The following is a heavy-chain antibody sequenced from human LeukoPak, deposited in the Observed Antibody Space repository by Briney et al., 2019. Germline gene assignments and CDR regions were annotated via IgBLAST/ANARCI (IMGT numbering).Heavy chain of an antibody. CDR2: MNPNSGKT. CDR1: GYTFTSYD. V-gene: IGHV1-8*01. J-gene: IGHJ5*02. CDR3: ARGYDFWSGYYLAKREGSLFDP. Sequence: ASVKVSCKASGYTFTSYDINWVRQATGQGLEWMGWMNPNSGKTGYAQKFQGRVTMTRNTSISTAYMELSSLRSEDTAVYYCARGYDFWSGYYLAKREGSLFDPWGQGTLVTVSS. D-gene: IGHD3-3*01.